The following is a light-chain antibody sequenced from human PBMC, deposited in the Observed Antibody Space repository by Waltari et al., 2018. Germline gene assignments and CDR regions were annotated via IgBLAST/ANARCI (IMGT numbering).Light chain of an antibody. J-gene: IGLJ1*01. Sequence: QSALTQPASVSGSPGQSITISCTGTNSDVGSYDLISWHQQYPGKAPKLIIYEVYKLPSEGANRFSGSKSGNTASLTISGLQADDEADYYCCSYAGSGIYVFGTGSQVTVL. CDR1: NSDVGSYDL. V-gene: IGLV2-23*02. CDR3: CSYAGSGIYV. CDR2: EVY.